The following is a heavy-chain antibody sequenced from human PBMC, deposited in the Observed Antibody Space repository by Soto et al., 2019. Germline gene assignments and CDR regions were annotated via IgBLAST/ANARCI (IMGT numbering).Heavy chain of an antibody. V-gene: IGHV1-18*01. CDR1: GYTFSNYG. CDR3: SRFIMVGGWFDPNYYHGMDV. D-gene: IGHD6-19*01. CDR2: ISGYNGNT. Sequence: QVQLVQSGAEVKKPGASVTVSCKTSGYTFSNYGINWVRQAPXQGLEWMGWISGYNGNTNYAQTVQGRVTMTTDTSTGTVYMELRSLKSDDTAIYYCSRFIMVGGWFDPNYYHGMDVWGQGTTVTVSS. J-gene: IGHJ6*02.